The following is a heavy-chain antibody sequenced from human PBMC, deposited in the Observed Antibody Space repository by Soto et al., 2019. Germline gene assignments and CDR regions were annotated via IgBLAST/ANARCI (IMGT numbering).Heavy chain of an antibody. D-gene: IGHD2-2*01. Sequence: QGQLVKSGAEVKKPGASVKVSCKAAGYTFSSYGISWVRQAPGQGLEWMGRISAYNGDTIYAHKFQGRVTMTADTSTSLAYVEIGSLRSDDAAVYYCARDRCSTCSSAGYYQRYYMDVCGEGTTVTVSS. CDR3: ARDRCSTCSSAGYYQRYYMDV. CDR2: ISAYNGDT. J-gene: IGHJ6*03. CDR1: GYTFSSYG. V-gene: IGHV1-18*01.